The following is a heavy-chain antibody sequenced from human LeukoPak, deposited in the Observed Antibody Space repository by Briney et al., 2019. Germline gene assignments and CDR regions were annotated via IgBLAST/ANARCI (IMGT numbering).Heavy chain of an antibody. V-gene: IGHV4-59*01. CDR1: GGSFSGYY. Sequence: SETLPLTCAVYGGSFSGYYWSWIRQPPGKGLEWIGYISSTGSTNYNPSLKSRVTISVDTSKNQFSLRVSSVTAADTAVYYCARSYYVDFYYYYYMDVWGKGSTVTVSS. CDR3: ARSYYVDFYYYYYMDV. CDR2: ISSTGST. D-gene: IGHD3-16*01. J-gene: IGHJ6*03.